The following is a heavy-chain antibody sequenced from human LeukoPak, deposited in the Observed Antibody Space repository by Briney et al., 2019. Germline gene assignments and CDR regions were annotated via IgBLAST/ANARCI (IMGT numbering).Heavy chain of an antibody. D-gene: IGHD3-10*01. CDR3: ARATPYYGFGDGFQFDY. J-gene: IGHJ4*02. CDR1: GYSFTSYW. CDR2: IYPGDSDT. Sequence: GESLKISCKGSGYSFTSYWIGWVRQMPGKGLEWMGIIYPGDSDTRYSPSFQGQVTISADKSISTAYLQWSSLKASDTAMYYCARATPYYGFGDGFQFDYWGQGTLVTVSS. V-gene: IGHV5-51*01.